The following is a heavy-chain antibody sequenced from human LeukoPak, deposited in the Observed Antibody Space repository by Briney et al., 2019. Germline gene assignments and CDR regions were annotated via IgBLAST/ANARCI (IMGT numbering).Heavy chain of an antibody. CDR1: GYTFTSYG. Sequence: ASVKVSCKASGYTFTSYGISWVRQAPGQGLEWMGWISAYNGNTNYAQKFQGRVTITRNTSISTAYMELSSLRSEDTAVYYCARGHYDYVGRYFDYWGQGTLVTVSS. CDR3: ARGHYDYVGRYFDY. CDR2: ISAYNGNT. V-gene: IGHV1-18*01. D-gene: IGHD3-16*01. J-gene: IGHJ4*02.